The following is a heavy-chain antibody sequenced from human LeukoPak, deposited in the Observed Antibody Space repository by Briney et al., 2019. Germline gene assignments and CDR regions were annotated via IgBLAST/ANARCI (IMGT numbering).Heavy chain of an antibody. V-gene: IGHV4-4*02. J-gene: IGHJ4*02. CDR3: SRGSGPFCPFAF. CDR1: TGSLDITIY. D-gene: IGHD1-26*01. CDR2: ISHSGTI. Sequence: SGTLSLTRDVSTGSLDITIYGSWVRQAPGKGLEWIGEISHSGTINYNPSLRSRVAMSLDRDNNQFSLSLRSVTAADTAVYYCSRGSGPFCPFAFWGQGVLVTVSS.